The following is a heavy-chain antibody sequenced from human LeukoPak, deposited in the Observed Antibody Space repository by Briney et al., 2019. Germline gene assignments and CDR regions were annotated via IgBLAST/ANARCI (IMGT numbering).Heavy chain of an antibody. Sequence: GALRLSCAASGFTFSDYYMSWIRQAPGKGLEWVSYISSSGSTIYYADSVKGRFTISRDNSKNTLYLQMNSLRAEDTAVYYCAKRSGGVRGWSFDYWGQGTLVTVSS. D-gene: IGHD3-10*01. J-gene: IGHJ4*02. CDR2: ISSSGSTI. CDR3: AKRSGGVRGWSFDY. CDR1: GFTFSDYY. V-gene: IGHV3-11*01.